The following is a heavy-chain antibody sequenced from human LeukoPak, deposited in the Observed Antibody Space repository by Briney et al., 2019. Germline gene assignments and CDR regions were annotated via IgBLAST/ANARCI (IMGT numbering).Heavy chain of an antibody. Sequence: GASVKVSCKASGYTFTGYYMHWVRQAPGQGLEWMGWINPNSGGTNYAQKFQGRVTMTRDTSISTAYMELSRLRSDDTAVYYCARGCSSTSCYYPSWGQGTPVTVSS. CDR1: GYTFTGYY. J-gene: IGHJ4*02. V-gene: IGHV1-2*02. CDR2: INPNSGGT. CDR3: ARGCSSTSCYYPS. D-gene: IGHD2-2*01.